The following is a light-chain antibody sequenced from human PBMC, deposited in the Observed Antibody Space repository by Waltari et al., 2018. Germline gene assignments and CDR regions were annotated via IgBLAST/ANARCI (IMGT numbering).Light chain of an antibody. J-gene: IGLJ1*01. CDR1: SSDIGAYNY. CDR3: SSFTTSTTYV. CDR2: GVN. V-gene: IGLV2-14*03. Sequence: QSAPTQPASVSGSPGQSITISCSGSSSDIGAYNYVSWYQQHPGKAPKVMIYGVNYRPSGVSDCFSGSKSGNTAYLTIFGLQAEDEADYYCSSFTTSTTYVFGTGTKVTVL.